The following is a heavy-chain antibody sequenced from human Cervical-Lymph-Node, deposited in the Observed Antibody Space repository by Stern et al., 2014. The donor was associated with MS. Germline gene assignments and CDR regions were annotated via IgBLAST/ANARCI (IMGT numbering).Heavy chain of an antibody. CDR2: ITPDSGGT. Sequence: VQLVQSGAELKKPGASVKVSCKASGYTFTAYYLHWVRQAPGQGLGWMGWITPDSGGTKIAQKFQGRVTMTRDTSINTVYMELITLRSDDTAVYFCARLLSMARNGVDVWGQGTTVTVSS. CDR1: GYTFTAYY. J-gene: IGHJ6*02. V-gene: IGHV1-2*02. D-gene: IGHD6-6*01. CDR3: ARLLSMARNGVDV.